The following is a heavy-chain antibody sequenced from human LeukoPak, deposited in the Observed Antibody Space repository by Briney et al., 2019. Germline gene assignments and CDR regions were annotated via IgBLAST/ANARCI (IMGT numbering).Heavy chain of an antibody. V-gene: IGHV3-30*04. CDR1: GYTFSSYA. J-gene: IGHJ4*02. CDR2: ISYDGSNK. CDR3: ARFPIQGFSSDY. Sequence: GRSLRLSCAASGYTFSSYAMHGVRQAPGKGLEWVAHISYDGSNKYYADSVKGRFTISRENSKKTLYLQMNSIRAEDTAVYCCARFPIQGFSSDYWGQGTLVTVSS.